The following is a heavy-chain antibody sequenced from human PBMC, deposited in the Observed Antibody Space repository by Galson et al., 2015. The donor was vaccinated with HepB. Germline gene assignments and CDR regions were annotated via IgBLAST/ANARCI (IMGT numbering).Heavy chain of an antibody. CDR2: INPNSGGT. Sequence: SVKVSCKASGYTFTGYYMHWVRQAPGQGLEWMGWINPNSGGTNYAQKFQGRVTMTRDTSISTAYMELSGLRSDDTAVYYCAREESHIVVVPAASFDPWGQGTLVTVSS. J-gene: IGHJ5*02. D-gene: IGHD2-2*01. CDR3: AREESHIVVVPAASFDP. V-gene: IGHV1-2*02. CDR1: GYTFTGYY.